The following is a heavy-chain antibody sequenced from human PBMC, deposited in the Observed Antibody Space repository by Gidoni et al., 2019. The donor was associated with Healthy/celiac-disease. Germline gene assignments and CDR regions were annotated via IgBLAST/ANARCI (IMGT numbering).Heavy chain of an antibody. Sequence: EVQLVESGGGLVQPGGSLKLSCAASGFTSSGSAMHWVRQASGKGLEWVGRSRSKANSYATAYAASVKGRFTISRDDSKHTAYLQMNSLKTEDTAVHYCTRETTYSSSPLDYWGQGTLVTVSS. J-gene: IGHJ4*02. D-gene: IGHD6-6*01. CDR1: GFTSSGSA. V-gene: IGHV3-73*02. CDR3: TRETTYSSSPLDY. CDR2: SRSKANSYAT.